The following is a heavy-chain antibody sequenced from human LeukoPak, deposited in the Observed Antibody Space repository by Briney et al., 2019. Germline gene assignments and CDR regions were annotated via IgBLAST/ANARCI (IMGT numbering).Heavy chain of an antibody. CDR2: ISHSSNTI. Sequence: GGSLRLACAASGFTLSHFGMNWVRQAPGKGLEWLAYISHSSNTIYYADSVRGRFTVSRDNPKNSLFLQMNSLRAEDTAVYFCARISGSGGSYYYYYMDVWGKGTTVTVSS. V-gene: IGHV3-48*04. J-gene: IGHJ6*03. D-gene: IGHD3-10*01. CDR1: GFTLSHFG. CDR3: ARISGSGGSYYYYYMDV.